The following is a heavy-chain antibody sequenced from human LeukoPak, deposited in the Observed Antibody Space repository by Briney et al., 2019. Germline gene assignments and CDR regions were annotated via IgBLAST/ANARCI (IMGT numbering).Heavy chain of an antibody. CDR1: GYIFTDYY. CDR3: ARSGVTVAGKYYYYMDV. CDR2: INPNSGGT. V-gene: IGHV1-2*02. J-gene: IGHJ6*03. Sequence: ASLKVSCKASGYIFTDYYMHWVRQAPGQGLEWMGWINPNSGGTKYAQKFQGGVTMTRDTSITTAYMELSRLRSDDTAVYYCARSGVTVAGKYYYYMDVWGKGTTVTVSS. D-gene: IGHD6-19*01.